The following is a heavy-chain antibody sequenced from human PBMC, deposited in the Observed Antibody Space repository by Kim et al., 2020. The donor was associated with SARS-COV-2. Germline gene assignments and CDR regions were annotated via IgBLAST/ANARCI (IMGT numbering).Heavy chain of an antibody. CDR3: ARPLGDV. V-gene: IGHV3-53*01. Sequence: VICSGGSTYYADSVKGRFTISRDNSKNTLYLQMNSLRAEDTAVYYCARPLGDVWGQGTTVTVSS. J-gene: IGHJ6*02. CDR2: ICSGGST. D-gene: IGHD7-27*01.